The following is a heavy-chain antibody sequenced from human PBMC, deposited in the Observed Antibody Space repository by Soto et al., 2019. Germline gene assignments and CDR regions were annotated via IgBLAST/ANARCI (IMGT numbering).Heavy chain of an antibody. V-gene: IGHV3-23*01. D-gene: IGHD3-10*01. CDR2: MSGTAGNT. J-gene: IGHJ4*02. CDR1: GFTFSNYA. CDR3: AKKYYFGSGSYVFYFDY. Sequence: EVQLLESGGGSVQPGGSLRLSCAASGFTFSNYAMTWVRQAPGKGLEWVSTMSGTAGNTYYADSVKGRFTIFRDNSKNTLYLQMNSLRAEDTAVYYCAKKYYFGSGSYVFYFDYWGQGTLVTVSP.